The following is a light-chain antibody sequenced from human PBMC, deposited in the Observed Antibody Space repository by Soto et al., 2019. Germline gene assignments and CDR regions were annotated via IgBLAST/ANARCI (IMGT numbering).Light chain of an antibody. CDR1: QRVRSY. CDR2: ASS. CDR3: QQSYTSPLT. Sequence: DIQMTQSPSSVSASVGDRVTIACRAGQRVRSYLNWYQQKPGKAPNLLIYASSTLQSGVPSRFSGGGSGTDFTLTISSLQPEDFATYYCQQSYTSPLTFGGGTKVEI. J-gene: IGKJ4*01. V-gene: IGKV1-39*01.